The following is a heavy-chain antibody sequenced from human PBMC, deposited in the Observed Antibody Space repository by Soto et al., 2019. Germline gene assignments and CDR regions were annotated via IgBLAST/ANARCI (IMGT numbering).Heavy chain of an antibody. CDR3: ATATQGGYDFWSGYYEPHYYYYYGMDV. V-gene: IGHV1-46*01. CDR2: INPSGGST. D-gene: IGHD3-3*01. J-gene: IGHJ6*02. Sequence: GASVKVSCKASGYTFTSYYMHWVRQAPGQGLEWMGIINPSGGSTSYAQKFQGRVTMTRDTSTSTVYMELSSLRSEDTAVYYCATATQGGYDFWSGYYEPHYYYYYGMDVWGQGTTVTVSS. CDR1: GYTFTSYY.